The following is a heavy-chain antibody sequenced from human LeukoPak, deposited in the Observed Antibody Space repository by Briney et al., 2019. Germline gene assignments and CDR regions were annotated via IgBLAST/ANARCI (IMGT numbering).Heavy chain of an antibody. CDR2: IIPIFGTA. Sequence: SVKVSCKASGGTFSSYAISWVRQAPGQGLEWMGGIIPIFGTANYAQKFQGRVTITADESTSTAYMELSSLRSEDTAVYYCARSPNPGVPADYYYYYMDVWGKGTTVTVSS. CDR3: ARSPNPGVPADYYYYYMDV. D-gene: IGHD2-2*01. J-gene: IGHJ6*03. V-gene: IGHV1-69*13. CDR1: GGTFSSYA.